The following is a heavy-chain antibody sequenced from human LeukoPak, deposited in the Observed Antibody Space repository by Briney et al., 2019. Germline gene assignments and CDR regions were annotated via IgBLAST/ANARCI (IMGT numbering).Heavy chain of an antibody. CDR2: ISYDGSNK. CDR1: GFTFSSYS. Sequence: GGSLRLSCAASGFTFSSYSMHWVRQAPGKGLEWVAVISYDGSNKYYADSVKGRFTISRDNSKNTLYLQMNSLRAEDTAVYYCAKDRMSGESGPDYWGQGTLVTVSS. V-gene: IGHV3-30*18. CDR3: AKDRMSGESGPDY. J-gene: IGHJ4*02. D-gene: IGHD1-26*01.